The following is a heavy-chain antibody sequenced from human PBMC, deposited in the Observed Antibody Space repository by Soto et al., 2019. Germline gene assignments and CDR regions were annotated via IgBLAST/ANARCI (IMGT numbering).Heavy chain of an antibody. D-gene: IGHD1-26*01. Sequence: QVQLQESGPGLVKPSDTLSLTCAVSGYSISSSNWWGWIRQPPGKGLEWIGYIYYSGTTFYNPSLKSRVTMSVDTSKNQFSLKLTSVTAVDSAVYYCARREIQGPIDYWGQGTLVTVSS. V-gene: IGHV4-28*01. J-gene: IGHJ4*02. CDR1: GYSISSSNW. CDR3: ARREIQGPIDY. CDR2: IYYSGTT.